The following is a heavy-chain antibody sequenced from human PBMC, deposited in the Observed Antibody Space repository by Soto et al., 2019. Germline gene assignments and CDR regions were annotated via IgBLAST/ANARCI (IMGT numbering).Heavy chain of an antibody. CDR1: GGSISSATYY. Sequence: SGTLSLTCSVSGGSISSATYYWSWGRQRPGEGLEWIGYIFYSGRRYYNASLKTRLTISVDTSSNQFSLKLSSVTAADTAVYYCARVRDYHHSSGYPQGFYFDYWGQGTRVTVSS. V-gene: IGHV4-31*03. D-gene: IGHD3-22*01. CDR3: ARVRDYHHSSGYPQGFYFDY. J-gene: IGHJ4*02. CDR2: IFYSGRR.